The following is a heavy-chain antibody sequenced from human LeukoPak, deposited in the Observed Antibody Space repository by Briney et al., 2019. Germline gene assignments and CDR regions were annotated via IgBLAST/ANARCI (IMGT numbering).Heavy chain of an antibody. CDR2: ISWNSGSI. J-gene: IGHJ5*02. V-gene: IGHV3-9*01. CDR3: TRDLAAAAT. Sequence: GRSLRLSCAASGFTFDDYAMHWVRQAPGKGLEWVSGISWNSGSIGYVDSVKGRFTISRDNGKNSLYLQMNSLTAEDTAVYYCTRDLAAAATWGQGTLVTVSS. CDR1: GFTFDDYA. D-gene: IGHD6-13*01.